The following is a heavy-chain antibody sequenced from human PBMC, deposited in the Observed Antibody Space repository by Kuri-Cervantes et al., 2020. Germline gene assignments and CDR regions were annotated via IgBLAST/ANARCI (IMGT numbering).Heavy chain of an antibody. D-gene: IGHD3-10*01. Sequence: GGSLRLSCAASGFTFSSYSMNWVRQAPGKGLVWVSRINSDGSSTSYADSVKGRFTISRDNAKNTLYLQMNSLRAEDTAVYYCARVSHYYVSWSSRAFDIWGQGTMVTVSS. V-gene: IGHV3-74*01. J-gene: IGHJ3*02. CDR2: INSDGSST. CDR3: ARVSHYYVSWSSRAFDI. CDR1: GFTFSSYS.